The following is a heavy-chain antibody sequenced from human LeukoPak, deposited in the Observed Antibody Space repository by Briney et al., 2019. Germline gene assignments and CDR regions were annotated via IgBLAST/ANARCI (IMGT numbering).Heavy chain of an antibody. CDR3: ASLPLNTGAVAGTQIDY. J-gene: IGHJ4*02. D-gene: IGHD6-19*01. Sequence: GGSLRLSCAASGFTVSSNYMSWVRQAPGKGLEWVSVIYSGGSTYYADSVKGRFTISRDNSKNTLYLQMNSLRAEDTAVYYCASLPLNTGAVAGTQIDYWGQGTLVTVSS. CDR1: GFTVSSNY. CDR2: IYSGGST. V-gene: IGHV3-66*01.